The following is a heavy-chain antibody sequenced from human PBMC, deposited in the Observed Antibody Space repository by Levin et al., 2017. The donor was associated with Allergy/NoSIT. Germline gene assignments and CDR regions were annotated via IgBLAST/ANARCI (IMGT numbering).Heavy chain of an antibody. J-gene: IGHJ4*02. D-gene: IGHD3-16*01. CDR1: GLTFTDYG. V-gene: IGHV3-30*03. Sequence: GGSLRLSCTASGLTFTDYGVHWVRQAPDKGLEWVAIITSDGSHKFYADSVRGRFTISRDNSRNSVYLQMNSLRVEDTAVYFCAALGSFDYWGLGTLVTVSS. CDR3: AALGSFDY. CDR2: ITSDGSHK.